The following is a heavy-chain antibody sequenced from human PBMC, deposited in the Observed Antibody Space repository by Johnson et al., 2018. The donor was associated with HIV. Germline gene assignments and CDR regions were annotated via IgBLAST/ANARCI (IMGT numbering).Heavy chain of an antibody. J-gene: IGHJ3*02. V-gene: IGHV3-30*04. CDR1: AFTFSSYA. Sequence: QVQLVESGGTLVKPGGSLRLSCAASAFTFSSYAMHWVRQAPAKGLEWVAVISYDASNKYYADSVKGRFTISRDNSKNTLYRQMNSLRTEDTAVDYCARVRGGTDHGAFDIWGQGTMVTVSS. CDR2: ISYDASNK. CDR3: ARVRGGTDHGAFDI.